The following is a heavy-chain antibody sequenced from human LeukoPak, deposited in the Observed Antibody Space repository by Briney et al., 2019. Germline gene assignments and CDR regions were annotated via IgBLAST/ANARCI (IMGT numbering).Heavy chain of an antibody. V-gene: IGHV3-64D*09. CDR2: ITYNGGST. Sequence: GGSLRLSCSASGFTFSTSAMHWVRKATGKGLEYVSFITYNGGSTYNADSVKGRFTISRDNSRNTLYLQMSSLRAEDTAVYHCVKDGGMATIFDFWGQGTLVTVSS. D-gene: IGHD5-24*01. CDR1: GFTFSTSA. CDR3: VKDGGMATIFDF. J-gene: IGHJ4*02.